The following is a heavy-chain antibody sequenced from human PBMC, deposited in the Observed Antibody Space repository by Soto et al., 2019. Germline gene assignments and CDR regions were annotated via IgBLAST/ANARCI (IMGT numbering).Heavy chain of an antibody. V-gene: IGHV1-69*13. Sequence: SVKVSCKASGGSFSSSTINWVRQAPGQGLEWMGGIVPLFGSSTYAQKFQGRVTITADASTSTLYMELTNLRSEETALYYCVREDDTTSSYSWYGAWGQGPLVTVSS. CDR2: IVPLFGSS. CDR3: VREDDTTSSYSWYGA. CDR1: GGSFSSST. J-gene: IGHJ5*02. D-gene: IGHD1-26*01.